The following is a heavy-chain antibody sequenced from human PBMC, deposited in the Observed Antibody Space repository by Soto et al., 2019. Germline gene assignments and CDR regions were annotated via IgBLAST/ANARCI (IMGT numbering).Heavy chain of an antibody. V-gene: IGHV2-70*01. CDR1: GFSLSTSGMC. CDR2: IDWDDDK. Sequence: SGLTLVNPTQTLTLTCTFSGFSLSTSGMCVSWIRQPPGKALEWLALIDWDDDKYYSTSLKTRLTISKDTSKNQVVLTMTNMDPVDTATYYCARIQGGPEYYYGMDVWGQGTTVTVSS. J-gene: IGHJ6*02. D-gene: IGHD2-15*01. CDR3: ARIQGGPEYYYGMDV.